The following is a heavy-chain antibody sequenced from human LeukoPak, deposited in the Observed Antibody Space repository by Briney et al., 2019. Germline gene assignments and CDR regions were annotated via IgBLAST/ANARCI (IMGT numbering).Heavy chain of an antibody. CDR2: IYYSGST. CDR1: GGSISSSSYY. V-gene: IGHV4-39*06. Sequence: SETLSLTCTVSGGSISSSSYYWGWIRQPPGKGLEWIGSIYYSGSTYYNPSLKSRVTISVDPSKTQFPLKLSSVTAADTAVYYCARDDQTWFDPRGQGTLVTVSS. CDR3: ARDDQTWFDP. J-gene: IGHJ5*02.